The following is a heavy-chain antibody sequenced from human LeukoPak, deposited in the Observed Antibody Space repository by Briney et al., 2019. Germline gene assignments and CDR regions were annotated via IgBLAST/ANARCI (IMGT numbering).Heavy chain of an antibody. V-gene: IGHV3-33*01. CDR2: IWYDGSNK. CDR1: GFTFSSYG. D-gene: IGHD2-21*01. Sequence: GGSLRLSCAASGFTFSSYGMHWVRQAPGKGLEWVAVIWYDGSNKYYADSVKGRFTISRDNSKNTLYLQMNSLRAEDTAVYYCARDHTQGGGDYFDYWGQGTLVTVSS. CDR3: ARDHTQGGGDYFDY. J-gene: IGHJ4*02.